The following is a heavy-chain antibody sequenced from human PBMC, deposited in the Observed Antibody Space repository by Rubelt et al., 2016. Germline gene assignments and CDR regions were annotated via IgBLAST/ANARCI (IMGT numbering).Heavy chain of an antibody. CDR2: IRTYNVNT. J-gene: IGHJ5*02. D-gene: IGHD2-2*01. CDR1: GYTFTTYG. CDR3: ARGYCSSANCLFNWFDP. V-gene: IGHV1-18*01. Sequence: QVQLVQSGAEVKKPGASVKVSCKASGYTFTTYGISWVRQAPGQGLEWMGWIRTYNVNTHYAQKRQGRVTMTTDTSTSTAYMELRSLRSDDTAMYFCARGYCSSANCLFNWFDPWGQGTLVTVSS.